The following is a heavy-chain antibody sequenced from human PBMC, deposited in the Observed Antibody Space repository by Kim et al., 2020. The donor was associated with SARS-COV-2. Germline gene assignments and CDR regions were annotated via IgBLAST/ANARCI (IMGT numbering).Heavy chain of an antibody. CDR2: ISDDGSAK. J-gene: IGHJ5*02. V-gene: IGHV3-30*04. D-gene: IGHD1-26*01. CDR3: ARASLVGPTYWFDP. CDR1: GFTFSTYP. Sequence: GGSLILSCAASGFTFSTYPMLWVRQAPGKGLEWVAVISDDGSAKYYADSVKGRFTISRDNSKNTLYLQMNTLRADDTTVYYCARASLVGPTYWFDPWGQGTLVTVSS.